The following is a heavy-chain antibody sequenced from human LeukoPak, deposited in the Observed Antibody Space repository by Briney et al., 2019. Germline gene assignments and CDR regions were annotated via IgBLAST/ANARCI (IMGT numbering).Heavy chain of an antibody. CDR2: LKHDGSER. CDR3: ARGTSMSPNWFDP. D-gene: IGHD5/OR15-5a*01. CDR1: GFTFSSYW. Sequence: PGGSLRLSCGASGFTFSSYWMSWVRQPPGKGLEWLANLKHDGSERYYVDSVKGRFTISRDNAKNSLYLQMNSLRAEDTAVYYCARGTSMSPNWFDPWGQGTLVTVSS. V-gene: IGHV3-7*01. J-gene: IGHJ5*02.